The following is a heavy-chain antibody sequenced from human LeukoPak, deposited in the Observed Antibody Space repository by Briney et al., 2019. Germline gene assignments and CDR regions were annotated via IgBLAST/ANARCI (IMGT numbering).Heavy chain of an antibody. V-gene: IGHV3-30*18. CDR1: GFTFSSYG. Sequence: PGGSLRLSCAASGFTFSSYGMHWARQAPGKGLEWVAFLSHEGSNKYYAGSVKGRFTISRDNSKNTLYLQMNSLRPEDTAVYYCAKDYYGSGSYYTLDSWGQGTLVTVS. J-gene: IGHJ4*02. D-gene: IGHD3-10*01. CDR3: AKDYYGSGSYYTLDS. CDR2: LSHEGSNK.